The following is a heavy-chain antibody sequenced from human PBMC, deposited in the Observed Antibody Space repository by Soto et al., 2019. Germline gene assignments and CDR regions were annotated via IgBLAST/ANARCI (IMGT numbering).Heavy chain of an antibody. J-gene: IGHJ6*02. CDR3: AQDVTPTGSYYYYGMDV. CDR2: ISGSGGST. CDR1: GFTFSSYA. Sequence: EVQLLESGGGLVQPGGSLRLSCAASGFTFSSYAMIWVRQAPGKGLEWVSAISGSGGSTYYADSVKGRFTISRDNSKNTLYLHMNRLSAEDTAVYYCAQDVTPTGSYYYYGMDVWGQGTTVTVSS. V-gene: IGHV3-23*01. D-gene: IGHD1-1*01.